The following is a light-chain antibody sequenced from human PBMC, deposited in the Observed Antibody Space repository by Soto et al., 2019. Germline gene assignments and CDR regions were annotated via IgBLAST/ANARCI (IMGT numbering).Light chain of an antibody. V-gene: IGKV3-11*01. Sequence: EIVLTQSPATLSMSPGERATLSCRASQSVSTYLAWYQQKPGQAPRLLIYDASIRATGIPARFSGSGSGTDFTLTISSLEPEDFAVYYCQQRTCSSCGGGTKVEI. CDR1: QSVSTY. CDR3: QQRTCSS. CDR2: DAS. J-gene: IGKJ4*01.